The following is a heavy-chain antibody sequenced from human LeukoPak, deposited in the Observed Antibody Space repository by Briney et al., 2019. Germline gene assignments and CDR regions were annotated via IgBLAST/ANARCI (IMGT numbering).Heavy chain of an antibody. D-gene: IGHD1-26*01. Sequence: SETLSLTCTVSGGSISSTTYYWGWIRQPPGKGLEWIGTIYYSGTTSYNPSLKSRATMSVDTSKNQFSLKLSSVTAADTGVYYCGRQRAGATDYWGQGTLVTVSS. CDR2: IYYSGTT. J-gene: IGHJ4*02. CDR3: GRQRAGATDY. V-gene: IGHV4-39*01. CDR1: GGSISSTTYY.